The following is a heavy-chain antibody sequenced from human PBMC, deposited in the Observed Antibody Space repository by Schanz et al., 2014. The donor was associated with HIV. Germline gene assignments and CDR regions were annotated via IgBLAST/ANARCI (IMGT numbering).Heavy chain of an antibody. J-gene: IGHJ5*02. CDR3: ARGRRDVSMIVLYWLDP. CDR2: VNPNSGNT. CDR1: GYSFTSYD. Sequence: QVQLVQSGAEVQKPGASVKVSCKASGYSFTSYDINWVRQATGQGLEWMGWVNPNSGNTGYAQKSKGRVTLNRNTSTGTAYMELSSLSSYDTAVYYCARGRRDVSMIVLYWLDPWGQGTLVTVSS. V-gene: IGHV1-8*02. D-gene: IGHD3-22*01.